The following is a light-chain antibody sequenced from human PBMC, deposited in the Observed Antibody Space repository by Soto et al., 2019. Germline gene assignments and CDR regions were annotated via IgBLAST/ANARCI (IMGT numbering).Light chain of an antibody. CDR1: QTISSW. V-gene: IGKV1-5*03. J-gene: IGKJ1*01. Sequence: DIQVTQSPSSLSASVGDRVTITCRVSQTISSWLAWYQQKPGKAPKLLIYKASTLKSGVPSRLSGSGSGTEFTLTISSLQPDDFATYYCQHYNSYSEAFGQGTKV. CDR2: KAS. CDR3: QHYNSYSEA.